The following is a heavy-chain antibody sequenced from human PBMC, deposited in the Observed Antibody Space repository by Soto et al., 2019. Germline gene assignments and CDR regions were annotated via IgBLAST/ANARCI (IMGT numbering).Heavy chain of an antibody. CDR1: GGSISSYY. CDR2: IYYSGST. J-gene: IGHJ6*03. CDR3: ARVSLYCSGGSCYWPYYMDV. D-gene: IGHD2-15*01. V-gene: IGHV4-59*01. Sequence: SETLSLTCTVSGGSISSYYWSWIRQPSGKGLEWIGYIYYSGSTNYNPSLKSRVTISVDTSKNQFSLKLSSVTAADTAVYYCARVSLYCSGGSCYWPYYMDVWGKGTTVTVAS.